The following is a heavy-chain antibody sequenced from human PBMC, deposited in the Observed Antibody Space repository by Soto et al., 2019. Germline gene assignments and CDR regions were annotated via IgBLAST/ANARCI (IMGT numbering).Heavy chain of an antibody. CDR2: IYYSGST. CDR3: ARSPTYCTNGVCPPSY. D-gene: IGHD2-8*01. Sequence: PSETLSLTCTVSGGSISSGGYYWSWIRQHPGKGLEWIGYIYYSGSTYYNPSLKSRVTISVDTSKNQFSLKLSSVTAADTAVYYCARSPTYCTNGVCPPSYWGQGTLVTVSS. V-gene: IGHV4-31*03. J-gene: IGHJ4*02. CDR1: GGSISSGGYY.